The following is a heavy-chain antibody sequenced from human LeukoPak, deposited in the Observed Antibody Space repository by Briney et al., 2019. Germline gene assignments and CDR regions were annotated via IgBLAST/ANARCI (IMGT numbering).Heavy chain of an antibody. CDR3: ARAGYYDILTGLLYYYGMDV. D-gene: IGHD3-9*01. V-gene: IGHV1-69*13. J-gene: IGHJ6*04. CDR1: GGTFSSYA. CDR2: IIPTFGTA. Sequence: ASVKVSCKASGGTFSSYAISWVRQAPGQGLEWMGGIIPTFGTANYAQKFQGRVTITADESTSTAYMELSSLRSEDTAVYYCARAGYYDILTGLLYYYGMDVWGKGTTVTVSS.